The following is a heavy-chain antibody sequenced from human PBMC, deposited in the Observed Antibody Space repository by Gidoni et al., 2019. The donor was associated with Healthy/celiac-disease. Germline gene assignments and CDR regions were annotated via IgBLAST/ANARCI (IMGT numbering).Heavy chain of an antibody. Sequence: EVQLVESGGGLVKPGGSLRLSCAASGFTFSRYSMNWGRQAPGKGLEWVSSISSSSSYIYDADSVKGRFTISRDNAKNSLYLQMNSLRAEDTAVYYCARERFWSGNYYYYYGMDVWGQGTTVTVSS. CDR3: ARERFWSGNYYYYYGMDV. CDR1: GFTFSRYS. D-gene: IGHD3-3*01. CDR2: ISSSSSYI. V-gene: IGHV3-21*01. J-gene: IGHJ6*02.